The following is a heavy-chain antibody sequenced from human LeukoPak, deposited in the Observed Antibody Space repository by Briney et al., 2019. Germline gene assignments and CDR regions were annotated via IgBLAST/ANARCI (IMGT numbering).Heavy chain of an antibody. V-gene: IGHV3-21*01. J-gene: IGHJ3*02. D-gene: IGHD3-22*01. CDR1: GFTLSGHS. CDR3: AKHYYDSSGYEAHDAFNI. CDR2: IDTTSTYI. Sequence: PGGSLRLSCAASGFTLSGHSMNWVRQAPGKGLEWVSSIDTTSTYIYHADSVVGQFTISRDNSKNTLYLQMNSLRAEDTAVYYCAKHYYDSSGYEAHDAFNIWGQGTMVTVSS.